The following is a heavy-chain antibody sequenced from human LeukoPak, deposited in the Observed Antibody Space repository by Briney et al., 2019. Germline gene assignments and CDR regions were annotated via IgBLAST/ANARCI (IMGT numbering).Heavy chain of an antibody. Sequence: PGGSPRLSCAASGFTFNIYSMSWVRQAPGKGLEWVSSITSSGDATFYADSVKDRFTISRDNSKNTLYLQMSRLRAEDTAVYYCAKDRPNYHESNGHYYRLNGDYWGQGTLVTVSS. CDR1: GFTFNIYS. D-gene: IGHD3-22*01. CDR2: ITSSGDAT. J-gene: IGHJ4*02. CDR3: AKDRPNYHESNGHYYRLNGDY. V-gene: IGHV3-23*01.